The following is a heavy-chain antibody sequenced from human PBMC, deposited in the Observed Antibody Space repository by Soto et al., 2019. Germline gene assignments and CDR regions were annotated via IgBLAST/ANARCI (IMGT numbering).Heavy chain of an antibody. D-gene: IGHD6-19*01. CDR1: GYTFTDYD. Sequence: QVQLVQSGAEVKTPGASVKVSCKASGYTFTDYDINWVRQAPGQGLEWVGRMNPSSGKTDYAQNFQDRVTMTRDTSISTAYQELSNLGYEDTAVFYCSTWGRDGWYTGFFWGQGTLVTVAS. J-gene: IGHJ4*02. CDR3: STWGRDGWYTGFF. CDR2: MNPSSGKT. V-gene: IGHV1-8*01.